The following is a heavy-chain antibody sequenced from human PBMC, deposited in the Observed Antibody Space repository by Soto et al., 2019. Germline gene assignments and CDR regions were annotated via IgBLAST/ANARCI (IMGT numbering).Heavy chain of an antibody. CDR1: GFSLSTSGVG. J-gene: IGHJ5*02. CDR3: AHHPYYYGSAVNWFDP. D-gene: IGHD3-10*01. Sequence: SGPTLVNPTQTLTPTCTFSGFSLSTSGVGVGWIRQPPGKALEWLALIYWDDDKRYSPSLKSRLTITKDTSKNQVVLTMTNMDPVDTATYYCAHHPYYYGSAVNWFDPWGQGTLVTVSS. V-gene: IGHV2-5*02. CDR2: IYWDDDK.